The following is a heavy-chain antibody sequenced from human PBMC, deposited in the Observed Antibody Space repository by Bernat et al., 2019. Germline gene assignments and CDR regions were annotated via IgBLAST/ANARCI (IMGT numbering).Heavy chain of an antibody. V-gene: IGHV1-46*03. D-gene: IGHD2-2*01. Sequence: QVQLVQSGAEVKKPGASVKVSCKASGYTFTSYYMHWVRQAPGQGLEWIGIINPSGGSTSYAQKFQGRVTMTRDTSTSTVYMELSSLRSEDTAVYYCARMDCSSTSCYARSRTFYYGMDVWGQGTTVTVSS. CDR3: ARMDCSSTSCYARSRTFYYGMDV. CDR1: GYTFTSYY. J-gene: IGHJ6*02. CDR2: INPSGGST.